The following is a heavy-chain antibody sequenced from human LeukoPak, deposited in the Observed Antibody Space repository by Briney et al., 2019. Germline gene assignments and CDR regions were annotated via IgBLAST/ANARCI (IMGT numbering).Heavy chain of an antibody. J-gene: IGHJ4*02. V-gene: IGHV4-34*01. Sequence: SETLSLTCAVYGGSSSGYYWSWIRQPPGKGLEWIGEINHSGSTNYNPSLKSRVTISVDTSKNQFSLKLSSVTAADTAVYYCARGNYYDYVWGSYRRHYFDYWGQGTLVTVSS. CDR2: INHSGST. CDR3: ARGNYYDYVWGSYRRHYFDY. D-gene: IGHD3-16*02. CDR1: GGSSSGYY.